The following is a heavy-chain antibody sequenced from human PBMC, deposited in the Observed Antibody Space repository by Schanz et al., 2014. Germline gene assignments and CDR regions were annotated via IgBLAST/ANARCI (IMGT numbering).Heavy chain of an antibody. CDR1: GFAVDNYY. V-gene: IGHV3-23*04. CDR3: AKIERNED. CDR2: ISGSGGST. J-gene: IGHJ4*02. D-gene: IGHD1-1*01. Sequence: EVQLVASGGGLVQPGGSLRLSCAASGFAVDNYYMSCVRQAPGRGLEWVSAISGSGGSTYYADSVKGRFTISRDNAKNSLFLQMNSLRPEDTAVYFCAKIERNEDWGQGTLVTVSS.